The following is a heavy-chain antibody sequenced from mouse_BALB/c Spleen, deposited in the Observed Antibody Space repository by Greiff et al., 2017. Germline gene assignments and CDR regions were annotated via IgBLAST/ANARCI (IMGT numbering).Heavy chain of an antibody. V-gene: IGHV2-9*02. D-gene: IGHD2-1*01. J-gene: IGHJ3*01. CDR1: GFSLTSYG. CDR3: ARDSYGNFSWFAY. CDR2: IWAGGST. Sequence: VKLMESGPGLVAPSQSLSITCTVSGFSLTSYGVHWVRQPPGKGLEWLGVIWAGGSTNYNSALMSRLSISKDNSKSQVFLKMNSLQTDDTAMYYCARDSYGNFSWFAYWGQGTLVTVSA.